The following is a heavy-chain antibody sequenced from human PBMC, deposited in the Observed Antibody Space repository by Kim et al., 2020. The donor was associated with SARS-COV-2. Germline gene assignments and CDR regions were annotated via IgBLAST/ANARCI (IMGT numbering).Heavy chain of an antibody. D-gene: IGHD1-1*01. CDR1: GFTFGSYW. Sequence: GGSLRLSCAASGFTFGSYWMSWVRQAPGKGLEWVANIKEDGSEKYYVDSVKGRFTISRDNAKNSLHLQMSSLRGEDTGVYYCARDRYNWNGVNTMDVWG. V-gene: IGHV3-7*01. CDR2: IKEDGSEK. CDR3: ARDRYNWNGVNTMDV. J-gene: IGHJ6*03.